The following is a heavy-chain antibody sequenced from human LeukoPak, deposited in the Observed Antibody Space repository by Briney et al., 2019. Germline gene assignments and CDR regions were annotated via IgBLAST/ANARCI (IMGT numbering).Heavy chain of an antibody. Sequence: GGSLRLSCAASGFTFSSYEMNWVRQAPGKGLEWVSYISSSGSTIYYTASVKGRFTISRDNAKNSLYLQIHSLRAEDTAVYHCARDPGTLVRDHFYYYMDVWGKGTTVTISS. CDR3: ARDPGTLVRDHFYYYMDV. J-gene: IGHJ6*03. CDR2: ISSSGSTI. V-gene: IGHV3-48*03. CDR1: GFTFSSYE. D-gene: IGHD3-10*01.